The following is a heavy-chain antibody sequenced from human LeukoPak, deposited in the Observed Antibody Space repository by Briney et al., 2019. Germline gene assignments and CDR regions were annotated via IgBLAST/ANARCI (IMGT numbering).Heavy chain of an antibody. CDR2: INHSGST. Sequence: SETLSLTCAVYGGSFSGYYWSWLSQPPGKGLEWIGEINHSGSTNYNPSLKSRVTISVDTSKNQLSLKLSSVTAADTAVYYCARVGTSYYYYGMDVWGQGTTVTVSS. J-gene: IGHJ6*02. D-gene: IGHD1-1*01. CDR1: GGSFSGYY. CDR3: ARVGTSYYYYGMDV. V-gene: IGHV4-34*01.